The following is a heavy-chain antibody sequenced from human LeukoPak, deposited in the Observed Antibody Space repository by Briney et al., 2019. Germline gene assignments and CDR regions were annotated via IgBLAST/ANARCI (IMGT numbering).Heavy chain of an antibody. CDR3: ARDILYYDILTGYYKWDPSDY. CDR1: GFTFSSYG. Sequence: GGSLRLSCAASGFTFSSYGMHWVRQAPGKGLEWVAVISYDGSNKYYADSVKGRFTISRDNSNNTLYLQMNSLRAEDTAVYYCARDILYYDILTGYYKWDPSDYWGQGTLVTVSS. D-gene: IGHD3-9*01. V-gene: IGHV3-30*19. CDR2: ISYDGSNK. J-gene: IGHJ4*02.